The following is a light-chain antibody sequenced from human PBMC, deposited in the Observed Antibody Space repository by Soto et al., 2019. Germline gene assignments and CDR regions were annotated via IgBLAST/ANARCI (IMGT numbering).Light chain of an antibody. CDR2: AAS. CDR3: QKYNSAPPSFT. Sequence: DIQMTQSPSSLSASVGDRVTITCRASQGISNYLAWYQQKPGKVPKLLIYAASTLQSGVPPRFSGSGSGTDFTLTISSLQPEDVATYYCQKYNSAPPSFTFGPGTKVDIK. CDR1: QGISNY. V-gene: IGKV1-27*01. J-gene: IGKJ3*01.